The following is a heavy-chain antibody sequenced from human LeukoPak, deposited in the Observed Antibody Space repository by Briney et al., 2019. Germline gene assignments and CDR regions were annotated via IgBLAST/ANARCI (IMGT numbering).Heavy chain of an antibody. CDR2: IYWDDDK. J-gene: IGHJ4*02. Sequence: SGSTLVNPPQTLTLTCTFSGFSLSTSGVAVGWIRQPPGKALEWLGLIYWDDDKRYSPSLKSALTITKDTSKNQVVLTMTNMDPVDTATYYCAHRRDGYNSLDYWGQGTLVTVSS. V-gene: IGHV2-5*02. CDR3: AHRRDGYNSLDY. CDR1: GFSLSTSGVA. D-gene: IGHD5-24*01.